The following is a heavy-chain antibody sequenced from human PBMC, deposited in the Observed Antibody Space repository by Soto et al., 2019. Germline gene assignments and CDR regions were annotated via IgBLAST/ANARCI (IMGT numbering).Heavy chain of an antibody. V-gene: IGHV1-69*01. CDR1: GGTFSSYA. J-gene: IGHJ4*02. Sequence: QVQLVQSGAEVKKPGSSVKVSCKASGGTFSSYAISWVRQAPGQGLEWMGGIIPIFGTANYAQKFQGRVTITADESTSTADMELSSLRSEDTAVYYCARSEGTGDSRPDYFDYWGQGTLVTVSS. CDR3: ARSEGTGDSRPDYFDY. CDR2: IIPIFGTA. D-gene: IGHD7-27*01.